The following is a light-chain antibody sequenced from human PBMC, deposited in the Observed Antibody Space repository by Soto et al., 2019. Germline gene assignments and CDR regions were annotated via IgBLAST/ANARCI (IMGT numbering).Light chain of an antibody. CDR2: DVS. J-gene: IGLJ1*01. Sequence: QSVLTQPASVSGSPGQSITISCTGTSCDGGGYNYVSWYQQHPGKAPKLMIYDVSNRPSGVSNRFSGSKSGNTASLTIFGLQAEDEADYYCSSYTSSSTSFGTGTKVTVL. V-gene: IGLV2-14*01. CDR1: SCDGGGYNY. CDR3: SSYTSSSTS.